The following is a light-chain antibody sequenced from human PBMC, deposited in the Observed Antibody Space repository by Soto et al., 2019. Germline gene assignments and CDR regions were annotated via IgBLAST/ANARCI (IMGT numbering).Light chain of an antibody. CDR1: QDIGNS. V-gene: IGKV1-33*01. J-gene: IGKJ5*01. Sequence: DIQMTQSPSSLSASIGDRVTITCQASQDIGNSLNWYQQLPGKPPKLLIYGATNLEAGVPLRFSGRGSGTHFTFTIARLEPEDIATYSCQQYDDLPSITFGQGTRLEIK. CDR2: GAT. CDR3: QQYDDLPSIT.